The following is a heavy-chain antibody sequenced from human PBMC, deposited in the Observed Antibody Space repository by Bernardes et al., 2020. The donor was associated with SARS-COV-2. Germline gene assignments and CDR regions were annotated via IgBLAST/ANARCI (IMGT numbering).Heavy chain of an antibody. CDR1: GYTFTTYG. CDR2: ISAYNGNT. J-gene: IGHJ4*02. Sequence: ASVKVSCKASGYTFTTYGISWVRQAPGQGLEWMGWISAYNGNTNYAQKFQGRVTLTTDTSTSTVYMELRSLRSDDTAVYFCARDLSPYYDFWTGYYVDDYWGQGTLVTVSS. V-gene: IGHV1-18*04. CDR3: ARDLSPYYDFWTGYYVDDY. D-gene: IGHD3-3*01.